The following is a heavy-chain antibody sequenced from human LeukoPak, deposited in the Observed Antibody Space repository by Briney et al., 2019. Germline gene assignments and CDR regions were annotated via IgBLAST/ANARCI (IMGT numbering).Heavy chain of an antibody. CDR3: ARAGRVAAPRNWFDP. D-gene: IGHD6-19*01. Sequence: PSETLSLTCTVSGGSISSYYWSWIRQPAGKGLEWIGRIYTSGSTNYNPSLKSRVTMSVDTSKNQFSLKLSSVTAADTAVYYCARAGRVAAPRNWFDPWGQGTLVTVSS. J-gene: IGHJ5*02. CDR1: GGSISSYY. CDR2: IYTSGST. V-gene: IGHV4-4*07.